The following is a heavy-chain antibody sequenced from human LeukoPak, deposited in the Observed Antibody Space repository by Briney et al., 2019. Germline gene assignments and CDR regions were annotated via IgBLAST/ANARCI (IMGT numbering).Heavy chain of an antibody. V-gene: IGHV4-34*01. CDR2: INHSGSN. CDR3: ASSRARPRNWFDP. J-gene: IGHJ5*02. D-gene: IGHD6-6*01. CDR1: GGSFSGYY. Sequence: SETLSLTCAVYGGSFSGYYWSWIRQPPGKGLEWIGEINHSGSNNYNPSLKSRVTISVDTSKNQFSLKLSSVTAADTAVYYCASSRARPRNWFDPWGQGTLVTVSS.